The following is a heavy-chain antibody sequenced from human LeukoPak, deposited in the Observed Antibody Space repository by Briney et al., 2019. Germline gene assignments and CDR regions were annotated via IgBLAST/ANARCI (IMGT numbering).Heavy chain of an antibody. V-gene: IGHV3-23*01. D-gene: IGHD1-20*01. Sequence: GGSLRLSCAASGFTFSSYAMSWVHQAPGKGLEWVSAISGSGGSTYYADSVKGRFTISRDNSKNTLYLQMNSLRAEDTAVYYCAKAITRVWYLDYWGQGTLVTVSS. J-gene: IGHJ4*02. CDR1: GFTFSSYA. CDR3: AKAITRVWYLDY. CDR2: ISGSGGST.